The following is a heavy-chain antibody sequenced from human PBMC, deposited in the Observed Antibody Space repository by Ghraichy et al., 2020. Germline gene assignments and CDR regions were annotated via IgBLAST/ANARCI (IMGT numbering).Heavy chain of an antibody. CDR1: GYSFTSYW. CDR3: ARHWRGYYGSGSYWGADY. CDR2: IYPGDSDT. V-gene: IGHV5-51*01. D-gene: IGHD3-10*01. J-gene: IGHJ4*02. Sequence: GESLNISCKGSGYSFTSYWIGWVRQMPGKGLEWMGIIYPGDSDTRYSPSFQGQVTISADKSISTAYLQWSSLKASDTAMYYCARHWRGYYGSGSYWGADYWGQGTLVTVSS.